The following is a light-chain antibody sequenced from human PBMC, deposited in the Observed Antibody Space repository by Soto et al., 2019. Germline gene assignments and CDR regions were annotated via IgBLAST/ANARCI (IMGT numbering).Light chain of an antibody. CDR1: ETVSSY. Sequence: VLTQSPVTLSLSPGDRATLSCRASETVSSYLLWYQQKPGQDPRLLIYDASERATGIPARFSGSGSETDFTLTISSLEPEDFGVYYCLHRMNWPLTFGQGTRLE. CDR2: DAS. J-gene: IGKJ5*01. CDR3: LHRMNWPLT. V-gene: IGKV3-11*01.